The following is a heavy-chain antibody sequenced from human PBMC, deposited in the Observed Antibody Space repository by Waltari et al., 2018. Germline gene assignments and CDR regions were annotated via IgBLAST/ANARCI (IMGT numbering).Heavy chain of an antibody. CDR1: GFTFDDYA. J-gene: IGHJ3*02. CDR2: ISWMNGSI. V-gene: IGHV3-9*03. Sequence: EVQLVESGGGLVQPGRSLRLSCAASGFTFDDYAMHWVRQAPGKGRELVSGISWMNGSIGYADSLKGRFTICRDNAKNSLYLQMNSLRAEDMALYYCARELAYCGGDCYPGDAFDIWGQGTMVTVSS. CDR3: ARELAYCGGDCYPGDAFDI. D-gene: IGHD2-21*01.